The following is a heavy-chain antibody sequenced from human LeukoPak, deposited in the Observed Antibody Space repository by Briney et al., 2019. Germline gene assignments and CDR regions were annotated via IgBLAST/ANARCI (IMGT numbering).Heavy chain of an antibody. D-gene: IGHD6-13*01. J-gene: IGHJ5*02. CDR3: ARGASSSHMYNWFDP. CDR2: INPNSGGT. Sequence: ASVKVSCKASGYTFTGYYMHWVRQAPGQGLEWMGWINPNSGGTNYAQKFQGRATMTRDTSISTAYMELSRLRSDDTAVYYCARGASSSHMYNWFDPWGQGTLVTVSS. V-gene: IGHV1-2*02. CDR1: GYTFTGYY.